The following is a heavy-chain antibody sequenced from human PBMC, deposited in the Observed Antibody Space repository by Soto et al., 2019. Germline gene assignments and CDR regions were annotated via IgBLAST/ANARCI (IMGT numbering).Heavy chain of an antibody. CDR2: IFSNDEK. CDR3: ARITTAGGFDY. J-gene: IGHJ4*02. D-gene: IGHD1-1*01. Sequence: QVTLKDPGPWLGKPTEPLTWPCPVSGFSLSKARLVVSWIRNPPGKALEWLAHIFSNDEKSYSTSLKSRLTISKDTSKSQVVLTMTNMDPVDTATYYCARITTAGGFDYWGQGTLVTVSS. CDR1: GFSLSKARLV. V-gene: IGHV2-26*01.